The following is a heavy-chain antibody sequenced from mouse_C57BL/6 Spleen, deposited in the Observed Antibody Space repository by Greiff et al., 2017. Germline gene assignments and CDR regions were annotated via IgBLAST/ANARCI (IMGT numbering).Heavy chain of an antibody. J-gene: IGHJ2*01. Sequence: QVLVKQPGAELVKPGASVKLSCKASGYTFTSYWMQWVKQRPGQGLEWIGEIDPSDSYTNYNQKFKGKATLTVDTSSSTAYMQLSSLTSEDSAVYYCARKDGYGYWGQGTTLTVSS. V-gene: IGHV1-50*01. D-gene: IGHD2-2*01. CDR3: ARKDGYGY. CDR2: IDPSDSYT. CDR1: GYTFTSYW.